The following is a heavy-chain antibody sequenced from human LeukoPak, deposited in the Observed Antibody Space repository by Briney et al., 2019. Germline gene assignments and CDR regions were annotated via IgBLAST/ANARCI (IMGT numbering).Heavy chain of an antibody. J-gene: IGHJ5*02. CDR1: GGTFSSYA. D-gene: IGHD1-26*01. CDR2: IIPILGIA. Sequence: ASVKVSCKASGGTFSSYAISWVRQAPGQGLEWMGRIIPILGIANYAQKFQGRVTITADKSTSTAYMELSSLRSEDTAVYYCASGSYSYNWFDPWGQGTLVTVSS. CDR3: ASGSYSYNWFDP. V-gene: IGHV1-69*04.